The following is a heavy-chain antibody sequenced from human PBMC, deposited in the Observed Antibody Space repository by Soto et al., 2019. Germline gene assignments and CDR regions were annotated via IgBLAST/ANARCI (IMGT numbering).Heavy chain of an antibody. CDR3: ARLVYVVVPAASPFMDV. V-gene: IGHV5-10-1*01. J-gene: IGHJ6*02. D-gene: IGHD2-2*01. CDR2: IDPSDSYT. CDR1: GYSFTSYC. Sequence: PGESLKISCKGSGYSFTSYCISWVRQMPGKGLEWMGRIDPSDSYTNYSPSFQGHVTISADKSISTAYLQWSSLKASDTAMYYCARLVYVVVPAASPFMDVWGQGTTVTVSS.